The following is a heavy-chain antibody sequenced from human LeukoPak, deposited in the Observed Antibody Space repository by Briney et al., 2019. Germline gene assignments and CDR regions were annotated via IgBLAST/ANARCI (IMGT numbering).Heavy chain of an antibody. CDR2: INHSGST. D-gene: IGHD3-9*01. J-gene: IGHJ4*02. V-gene: IGHV4-39*07. CDR3: ARKGGRGDYYDILTGYFVVFDY. CDR1: GGSINSSNYY. Sequence: SGPTLVKPSETLSLTCTVSGGSINSSNYYWSWIRQPPRKGLEWIGEINHSGSTNYNPSLKSRVTISVDTSKNQFSLKLSSVTATDTAVYYCARKGGRGDYYDILTGYFVVFDYWGQGTLVTVSS.